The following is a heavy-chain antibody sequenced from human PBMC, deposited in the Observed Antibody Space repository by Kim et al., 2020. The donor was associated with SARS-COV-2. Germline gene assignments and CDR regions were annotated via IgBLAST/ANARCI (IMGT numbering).Heavy chain of an antibody. CDR2: ISWNSGSI. D-gene: IGHD6-13*01. J-gene: IGHJ4*02. V-gene: IGHV3-9*01. Sequence: GGSLRLSCAASGFTFDDYAMHWVRQAPGKGLEWVSGISWNSGSIGYADSVKGRFTISRDNAKNSLYLQMNSLRAEDTALYYCAKDMRGAAAGTLSINYWGQGTLVTVSS. CDR1: GFTFDDYA. CDR3: AKDMRGAAAGTLSINY.